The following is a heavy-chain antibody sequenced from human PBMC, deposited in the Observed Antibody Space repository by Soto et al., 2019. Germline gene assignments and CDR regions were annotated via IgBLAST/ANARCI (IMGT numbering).Heavy chain of an antibody. V-gene: IGHV1-18*01. D-gene: IGHD2-15*01. CDR1: GYTFNTYG. CDR2: ISVYNGDT. J-gene: IGHJ1*01. Sequence: ASVKVSCKASGYTFNTYGISWVRQAPGQGLEWMGWISVYNGDTNYAQKFRGRVTLTTDTSTSTAYMELRSLASDDTAVYYCARDLGYCSAGSCYPEYFHHWGQGTLVTVSS. CDR3: ARDLGYCSAGSCYPEYFHH.